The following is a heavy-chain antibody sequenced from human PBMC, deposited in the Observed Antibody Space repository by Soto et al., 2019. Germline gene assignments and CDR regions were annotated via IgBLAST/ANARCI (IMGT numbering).Heavy chain of an antibody. J-gene: IGHJ4*02. CDR3: SKDLISRVAAFDS. Sequence: GGSLRLSCTTSGFTFGDYAMGWFRQAPGKGLEWVSFIRAKGYGGATAYAASVRGRFTISRDDSRSIAYLQMDSLITEDTGVYYCSKDLISRVAAFDSWGQGTPVTVSS. D-gene: IGHD6-19*01. CDR1: GFTFGDYA. CDR2: IRAKGYGGAT. V-gene: IGHV3-49*03.